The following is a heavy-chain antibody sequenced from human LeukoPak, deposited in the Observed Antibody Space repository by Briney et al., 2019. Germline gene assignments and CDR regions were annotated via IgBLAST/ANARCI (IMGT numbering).Heavy chain of an antibody. CDR2: ISAYNGNT. D-gene: IGHD3-10*01. J-gene: IGHJ6*03. V-gene: IGHV1-18*01. CDR3: ARSITMVRGVNYETYYMDV. CDR1: GYTFTSYG. Sequence: GASVKVSCKASGYTFTSYGISWVRQAPGQGLEWMGWISAYNGNTNYAQKLQGRVTMTTDTSTSTAYMELRSLRSDDTAVYYCARSITMVRGVNYETYYMDVWGKGTTVTISS.